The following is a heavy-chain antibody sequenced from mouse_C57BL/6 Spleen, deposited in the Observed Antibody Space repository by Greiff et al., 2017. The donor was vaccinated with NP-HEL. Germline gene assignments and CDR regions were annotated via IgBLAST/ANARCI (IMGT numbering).Heavy chain of an antibody. J-gene: IGHJ4*01. CDR2: IDPETGGT. CDR1: GYTFTDYE. D-gene: IGHD1-1*01. Sequence: VQLQQSGAELVRPGASVTLSCKASGYTFTDYEMHWVKQTPVHGLEWIGAIDPETGGTAYNQKFKGKAILTADKSSSTADMELRSLTSEDSAVYYCTNDYGSYAMDYWGQGTSVTVSS. CDR3: TNDYGSYAMDY. V-gene: IGHV1-15*01.